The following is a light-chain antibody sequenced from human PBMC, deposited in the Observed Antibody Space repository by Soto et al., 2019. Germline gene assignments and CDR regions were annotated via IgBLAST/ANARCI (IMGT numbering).Light chain of an antibody. Sequence: QSVLTQPPSASGSAGQSVTISCTGPTNDVGGFNYVSWYQQHPGRVLKLIIYEVDKRPSGVPDRFSGSKSGNTASLTVSGLQADDEADYYCTSYAGNSNYVFGTWTKVTVL. V-gene: IGLV2-8*01. CDR2: EVD. CDR3: TSYAGNSNYV. J-gene: IGLJ1*01. CDR1: TNDVGGFNY.